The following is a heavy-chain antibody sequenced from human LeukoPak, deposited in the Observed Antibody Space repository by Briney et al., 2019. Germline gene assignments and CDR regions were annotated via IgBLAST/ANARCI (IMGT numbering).Heavy chain of an antibody. Sequence: GGSLRLSCAASGFTFSSYSMNWVRQAPGEGLEWVSSISSSSSYIYYADSVKGRFTISRDNAKNSLYLQMNSLRAEDTAVYYCARDHYDFWSGYPFDYWGQGTLVTVSS. V-gene: IGHV3-21*01. CDR3: ARDHYDFWSGYPFDY. J-gene: IGHJ4*02. CDR1: GFTFSSYS. D-gene: IGHD3-3*01. CDR2: ISSSSSYI.